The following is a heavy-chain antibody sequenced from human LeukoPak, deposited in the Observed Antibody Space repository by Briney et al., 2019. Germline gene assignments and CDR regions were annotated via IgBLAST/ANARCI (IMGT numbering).Heavy chain of an antibody. D-gene: IGHD4-17*01. CDR2: IYPGDSDT. V-gene: IGHV5-51*01. J-gene: IGHJ4*02. Sequence: GESLKIPCKGSGYSFTTYWIGWLRQMPGKGLEWMGIIYPGDSDTRYSPSFQGQVTISADKSINTAYLQWSSLKASDTAMYYCARWDYGTYYFDFWGQGALVTVSS. CDR1: GYSFTTYW. CDR3: ARWDYGTYYFDF.